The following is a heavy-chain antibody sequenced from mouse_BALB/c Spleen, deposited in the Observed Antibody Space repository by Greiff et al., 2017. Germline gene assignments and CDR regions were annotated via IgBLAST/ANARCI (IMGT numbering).Heavy chain of an antibody. D-gene: IGHD2-2*01. V-gene: IGHV2-9*02. CDR2: IWAGGST. Sequence: VQLKESGPGLVAPSQSLSITCTVSGFSLTSYGVHWVRQPPGKGLEWLGVIWAGGSTNYNSALMSRLSISKDNSKSQVFLKMNSLQTDDTAMYYCARDRGLWLRRGILYAMDYWGQGTSVTVSS. CDR1: GFSLTSYG. J-gene: IGHJ4*01. CDR3: ARDRGLWLRRGILYAMDY.